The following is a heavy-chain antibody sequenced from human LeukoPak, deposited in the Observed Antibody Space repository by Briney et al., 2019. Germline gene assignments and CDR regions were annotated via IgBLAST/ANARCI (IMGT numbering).Heavy chain of an antibody. D-gene: IGHD1-14*01. Sequence: TGGSLRLSCAASGFTFSSYSMNWVRQAPGKGLEWVSGISGTGGSTYYADSVKGRFTISRDNSKNTLYLQLNSLRADDTAVYYCAKDQGDGGNRNGFFDFWGQGTLVTVSS. V-gene: IGHV3-23*01. CDR3: AKDQGDGGNRNGFFDF. J-gene: IGHJ4*02. CDR2: ISGTGGST. CDR1: GFTFSSYS.